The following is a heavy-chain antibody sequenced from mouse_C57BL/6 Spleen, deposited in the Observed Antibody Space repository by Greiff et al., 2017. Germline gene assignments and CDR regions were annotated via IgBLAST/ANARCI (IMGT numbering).Heavy chain of an antibody. CDR2: IYWDDDK. Sequence: QVTLKVSGPGILQSSQTLSLPCSFSGFSLSTSGMGVSWIRQPSGKGLEWLAHIYWDDDKRYNPSLKSRLTISKDTSRNQVFLKITSVDTADTATYYCASGYDWFAYWGQGTLVTVSA. V-gene: IGHV8-12*01. CDR3: ASGYDWFAY. D-gene: IGHD2-2*01. CDR1: GFSLSTSGMG. J-gene: IGHJ3*01.